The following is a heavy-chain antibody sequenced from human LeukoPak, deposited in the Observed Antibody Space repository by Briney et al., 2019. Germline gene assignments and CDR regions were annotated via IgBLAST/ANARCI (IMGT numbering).Heavy chain of an antibody. V-gene: IGHV4-38-2*02. Sequence: SETLSLTCTVSGYSISSGYYWGWIRQPPGKELEWIGSIYHSGSTYYNPSLKSRVTISVDTSKNQFSLKLSSVTAADTAVYYCARRGIARREGSFDYWGQGTLVTVSS. CDR3: ARRGIARREGSFDY. CDR2: IYHSGST. CDR1: GYSISSGYY. J-gene: IGHJ4*02. D-gene: IGHD6-13*01.